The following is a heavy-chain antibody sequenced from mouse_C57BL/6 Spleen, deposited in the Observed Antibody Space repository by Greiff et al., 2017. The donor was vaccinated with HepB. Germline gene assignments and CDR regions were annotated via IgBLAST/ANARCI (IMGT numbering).Heavy chain of an antibody. CDR3: ARDGNPWYIDV. CDR1: GYAFSSYW. D-gene: IGHD2-1*01. J-gene: IGHJ1*03. V-gene: IGHV1-80*01. Sequence: QVQLQQSGAELVKPGASVKISCKASGYAFSSYWMNWVKQRPGKGLEWIGQIYPGDGDTNYNGKFKGKATRTADKSSSTAYMQLSSLTSEDSAVYFCARDGNPWYIDVWGTGTTVTVSS. CDR2: IYPGDGDT.